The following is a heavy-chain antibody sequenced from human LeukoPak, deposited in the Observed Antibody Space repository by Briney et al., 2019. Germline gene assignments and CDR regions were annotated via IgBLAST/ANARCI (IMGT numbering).Heavy chain of an antibody. D-gene: IGHD4/OR15-4a*01. Sequence: GGSLRLSCAVSGFTFSSCCMHWVRQAPGKELVWVSRFDSDGTSTSYADSVKGRFTISRDVAKNTLYLQMNSLRAEDTAVYYCATSPTIKGGFDSWGQGTLVTVSS. CDR3: ATSPTIKGGFDS. CDR1: GFTFSSCC. CDR2: FDSDGTST. J-gene: IGHJ4*02. V-gene: IGHV3-74*01.